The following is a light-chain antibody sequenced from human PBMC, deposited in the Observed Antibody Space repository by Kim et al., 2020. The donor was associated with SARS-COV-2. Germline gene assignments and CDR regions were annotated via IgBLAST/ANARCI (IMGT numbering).Light chain of an antibody. Sequence: SYELTQPPSVSVAPGKTARITCGGNNIGSKSVHWYQQKPGQAPVLVIYYDSDRPSGIPERFSGSNSGNTATLTISRVDAGDEADYYFPVRDSAAVFGGGT. J-gene: IGLJ2*01. V-gene: IGLV3-21*04. CDR2: YDS. CDR1: NIGSKS. CDR3: PVRDSAAV.